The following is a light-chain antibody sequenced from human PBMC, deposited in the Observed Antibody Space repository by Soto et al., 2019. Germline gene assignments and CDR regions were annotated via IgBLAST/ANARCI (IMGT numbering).Light chain of an antibody. V-gene: IGKV1D-16*01. Sequence: DIQMTQSPSSLSASVGDRVTITCRATDYVRSELAWYQQRPGKAPKSLIYAASTLQRGVPARFSGSGSGTTFTLTISSLQPEDFATYYCQQYSSFPFSFGPGTTVDIK. CDR3: QQYSSFPFS. CDR1: DYVRSE. J-gene: IGKJ3*01. CDR2: AAS.